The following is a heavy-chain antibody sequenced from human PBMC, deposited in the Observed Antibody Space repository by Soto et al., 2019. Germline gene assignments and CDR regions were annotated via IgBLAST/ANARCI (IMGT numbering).Heavy chain of an antibody. CDR1: GFTFNTYT. J-gene: IGHJ4*02. V-gene: IGHV3-23*01. CDR3: ESVALDC. D-gene: IGHD6-19*01. Sequence: EVHLLESGGGLVPPGGSLRLSCAASGFTFNTYTISWVRQAPGKGLEWVSSISGSGGNTYYADSVRGRFTISRDNSKSTVYLQMNSLRAEDTALYYCESVALDCWGQGTLVTVSS. CDR2: ISGSGGNT.